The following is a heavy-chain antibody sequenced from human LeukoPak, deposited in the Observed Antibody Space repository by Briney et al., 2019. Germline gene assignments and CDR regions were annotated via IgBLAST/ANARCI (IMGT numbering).Heavy chain of an antibody. V-gene: IGHV3-48*04. CDR3: ARRSPAIGSGYPSGFGP. Sequence: GGSLRLSCAASGFTFSSYSMNWVRQAPGKGLEWVSYISSSSSTIYYADSVKGRFTISRDNAKNSLYLQMNSLRAEDTAVYYCARRSPAIGSGYPSGFGPWGQGTLVTVSS. J-gene: IGHJ5*02. CDR2: ISSSSSTI. CDR1: GFTFSSYS. D-gene: IGHD3-22*01.